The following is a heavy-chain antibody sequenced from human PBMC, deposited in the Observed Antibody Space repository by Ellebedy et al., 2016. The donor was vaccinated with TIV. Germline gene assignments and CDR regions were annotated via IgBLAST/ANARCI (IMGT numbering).Heavy chain of an antibody. CDR2: ISGSGGST. V-gene: IGHV3-23*01. J-gene: IGHJ2*01. Sequence: GESLKISCAASGFTFSSYAMSWVRQAPGKGLEWVSAISGSGGSTYYADSVKGRFTISRDNSKNTLYLQMNSLRAEDTAVYYCAKSYRVPDYVFSSYFDLWGRGTLVTVSS. D-gene: IGHD4-17*01. CDR1: GFTFSSYA. CDR3: AKSYRVPDYVFSSYFDL.